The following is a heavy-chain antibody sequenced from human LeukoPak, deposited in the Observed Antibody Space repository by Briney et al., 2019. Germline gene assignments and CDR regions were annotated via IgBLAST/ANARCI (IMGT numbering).Heavy chain of an antibody. CDR1: GLTFSSYA. D-gene: IGHD3-22*01. CDR2: IRGSGGST. J-gene: IGHJ4*02. Sequence: GGSLRLSCAASGLTFSSYAMSWVRQAPGKGLEWVSAIRGSGGSTYYADSVKGRFTISRDNSKNTLYLQMNSLRAEDTAVYYCAKVPYYDSSGYFFLPYFDYWGQGTLVTVSS. CDR3: AKVPYYDSSGYFFLPYFDY. V-gene: IGHV3-23*01.